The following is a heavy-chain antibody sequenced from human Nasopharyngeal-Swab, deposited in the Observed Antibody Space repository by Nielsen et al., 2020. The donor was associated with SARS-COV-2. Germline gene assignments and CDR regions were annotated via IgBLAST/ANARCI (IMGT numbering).Heavy chain of an antibody. CDR1: GGSISSYY. CDR2: IYYSGST. V-gene: IGHV4-39*02. CDR3: ARDTSAEKRGNWFDP. J-gene: IGHJ5*02. Sequence: GSLRLSCTVSGGSISSYYWGWIRQPPGKGLEWIGSIYYSGSTYYNPSLKSRVTISVDTSKNQFSLKLSSVTAADTAVYYCARDTSAEKRGNWFDPWGQGTLVTVSS. D-gene: IGHD6-25*01.